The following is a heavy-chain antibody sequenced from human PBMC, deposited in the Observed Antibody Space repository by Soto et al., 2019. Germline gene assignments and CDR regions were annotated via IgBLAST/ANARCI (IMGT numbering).Heavy chain of an antibody. CDR2: VYYTETT. V-gene: IGHV4-39*01. CDR1: NFSVLTSIYY. J-gene: IGHJ4*02. D-gene: IGHD2-2*01. Sequence: SETLSLTCTVSNFSVLTSIYYWAWIRQPPGKGLEWVGTVYYTETTYYNPSLQSRVTISIDTSKNQFSLNLNSVTAADTAVYYCARNWNLALVPAAYFDSWGQGTLVTVSS. CDR3: ARNWNLALVPAAYFDS.